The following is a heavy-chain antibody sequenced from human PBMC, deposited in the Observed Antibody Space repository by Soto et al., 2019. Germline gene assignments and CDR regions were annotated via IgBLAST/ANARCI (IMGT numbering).Heavy chain of an antibody. D-gene: IGHD5-12*01. Sequence: GGSLRLSCAASGFTFSSYSMNWVRQAPGKGLEWVSSISSSSSYIYYADSVKGRFTISRDNAKNSLYLQMNSLRAEDTAVYYCAREGGGYDYGNFDYWGQGTPVTVSS. V-gene: IGHV3-21*01. CDR2: ISSSSSYI. CDR3: AREGGGYDYGNFDY. CDR1: GFTFSSYS. J-gene: IGHJ4*02.